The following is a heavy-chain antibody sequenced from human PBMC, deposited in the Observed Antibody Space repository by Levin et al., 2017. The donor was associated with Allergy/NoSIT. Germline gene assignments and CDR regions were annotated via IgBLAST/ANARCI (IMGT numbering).Heavy chain of an antibody. CDR3: ANGTRGGSGWYWFDP. J-gene: IGHJ5*02. CDR1: GFTFSSYA. Sequence: PGGSLRLSCAASGFTFSSYAMSWVRQAPGKGLEWVSAISGSGGSTYYADSVKGRFTISRDNSKNTLYLQMNSLRAEDTAVYYCANGTRGGSGWYWFDPWGQGTLVTVSS. V-gene: IGHV3-23*01. CDR2: ISGSGGST. D-gene: IGHD6-19*01.